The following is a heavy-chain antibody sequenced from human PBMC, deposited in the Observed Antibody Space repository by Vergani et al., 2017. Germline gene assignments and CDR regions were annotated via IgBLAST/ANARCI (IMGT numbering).Heavy chain of an antibody. CDR1: AGSFSGYY. D-gene: IGHD3-10*01. V-gene: IGHV4-34*01. CDR2: INQSGST. Sequence: QVQLQQWGAGLLKPSETLSLTCAVYAGSFSGYYWSWIRQPPGKGLEWIGEINQSGSTNYNPSLKSRVTISADTSKNQFSLKLSSVTAADTAVYYCARGWFGGDYWGQGTLVTVSS. CDR3: ARGWFGGDY. J-gene: IGHJ4*02.